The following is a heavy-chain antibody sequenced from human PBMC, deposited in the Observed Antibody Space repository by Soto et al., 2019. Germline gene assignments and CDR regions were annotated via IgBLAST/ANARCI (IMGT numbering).Heavy chain of an antibody. CDR3: AKGVSQYTPLALFDY. Sequence: VGSLRLSCAASGFTFSSYAMSWVRQAPGKGLEWVSTISGSDGRTYSTDSVKGRFTIPRDNSRNTAYLQMNSLRVEDTAVYYCAKGVSQYTPLALFDYWGRGTLVTVSS. CDR2: ISGSDGRT. CDR1: GFTFSSYA. J-gene: IGHJ4*02. D-gene: IGHD5-18*01. V-gene: IGHV3-23*01.